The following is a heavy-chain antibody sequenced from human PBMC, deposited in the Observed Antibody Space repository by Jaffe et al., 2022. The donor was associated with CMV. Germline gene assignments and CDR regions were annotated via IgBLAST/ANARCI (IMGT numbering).Heavy chain of an antibody. CDR1: GYTFTRLG. J-gene: IGHJ5*01. V-gene: IGHV1-18*01. D-gene: IGHD6-19*01. Sequence: QVQLVQSGPEVKKPGASVRVSCKASGYTFTRLGIGWVRQAPGQGLEWMGWISTDSGSPDYAQKFQGRVTMTTDTSTSTAYMELRSLRPDDTALYYCARTQQWLDSNGFDFWGQGTLVIVSS. CDR2: ISTDSGSP. CDR3: ARTQQWLDSNGFDF.